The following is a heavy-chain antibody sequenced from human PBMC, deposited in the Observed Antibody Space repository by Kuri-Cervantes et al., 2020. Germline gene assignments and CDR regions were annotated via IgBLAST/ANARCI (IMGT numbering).Heavy chain of an antibody. D-gene: IGHD4-17*01. CDR2: ISGSDYSR. J-gene: IGHJ4*02. CDR1: GFTFSSYW. Sequence: GESLSLSCAASGFTFSSYWMTWVRQAPGKGLEWVSSISGSDYSRYADSVKGRFTISRDNSKNTLYLQMNSLRAEDTAVYYCAKDPNGDYVGAFDDWGQGTLVTVSS. V-gene: IGHV3-23*01. CDR3: AKDPNGDYVGAFDD.